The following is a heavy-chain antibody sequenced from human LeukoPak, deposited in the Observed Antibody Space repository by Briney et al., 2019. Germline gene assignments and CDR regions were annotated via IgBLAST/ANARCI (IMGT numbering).Heavy chain of an antibody. Sequence: SETLSLTCTVSGGSISSYYWTWIRQPPGKGLEWIGYIYYTGATSYNPSLKSRVTISVGTSKNQFSLKLTSVTAADTAVYYCAKYGGSGWVIDYWGQGTLVTVSS. V-gene: IGHV4-59*08. J-gene: IGHJ4*02. CDR1: GGSISSYY. CDR2: IYYTGAT. D-gene: IGHD6-19*01. CDR3: AKYGGSGWVIDY.